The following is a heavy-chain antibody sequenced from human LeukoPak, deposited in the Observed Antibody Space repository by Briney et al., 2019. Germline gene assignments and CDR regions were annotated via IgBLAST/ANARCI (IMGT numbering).Heavy chain of an antibody. J-gene: IGHJ3*02. CDR3: AKDLGSGSYSYDAFDI. V-gene: IGHV3-23*01. CDR1: GFTFSSYA. Sequence: GGSLRLSCAASGFTFSSYAMSWVRQAPGKGLEWVSAISGSGGSTYYADSVKGRFTISRDNSKNTLYLQMNSLRAEDTAVYYCAKDLGSGSYSYDAFDIWGQGTMVTVSS. D-gene: IGHD3-10*01. CDR2: ISGSGGST.